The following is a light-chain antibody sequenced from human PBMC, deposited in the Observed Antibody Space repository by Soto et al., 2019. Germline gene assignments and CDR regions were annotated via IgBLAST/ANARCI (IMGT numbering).Light chain of an antibody. J-gene: IGKJ3*01. CDR2: DAS. V-gene: IGKV3-11*01. CDR1: QSVSSY. Sequence: VLTQSPATLSLSPGERATLSCRASQSVSSYLAWYQQKPGQAPRLLIYDASNMANGIPARFSGSGSGTDFTLTISSLEPEDFAVYYCQQRSNWVTFGPGTKVDIK. CDR3: QQRSNWVT.